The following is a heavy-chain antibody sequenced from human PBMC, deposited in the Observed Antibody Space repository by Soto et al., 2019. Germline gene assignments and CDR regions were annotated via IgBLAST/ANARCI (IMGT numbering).Heavy chain of an antibody. J-gene: IGHJ6*02. CDR3: ARPRLDPSWAFRGEYYYYYGMDV. D-gene: IGHD3-10*01. Sequence: GPSVKVSCKASGGTFSSYAISWVRQAPGQGLEWMGGIIPIFGTANYAQKFQGRVTITADESTSTAYMELSSLRSEDTAVYYCARPRLDPSWAFRGEYYYYYGMDVWGQGTTVTVSS. V-gene: IGHV1-69*13. CDR1: GGTFSSYA. CDR2: IIPIFGTA.